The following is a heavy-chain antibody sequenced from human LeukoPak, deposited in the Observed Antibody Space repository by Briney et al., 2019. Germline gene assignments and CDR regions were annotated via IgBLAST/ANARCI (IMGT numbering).Heavy chain of an antibody. J-gene: IGHJ4*02. CDR3: ARGSGPGRGAIDY. CDR1: GFTFSSNS. V-gene: IGHV3-48*01. Sequence: GGSLRLSCAASGFTFSSNSMNWVRQAPGKGLEWVSYISSSSSTIYYADSVKGRFTISRDNAKNSLYLQMNSLRAEDTAVYYCARGSGPGRGAIDYWGQGTLVTVSS. CDR2: ISSSSSTI. D-gene: IGHD1-14*01.